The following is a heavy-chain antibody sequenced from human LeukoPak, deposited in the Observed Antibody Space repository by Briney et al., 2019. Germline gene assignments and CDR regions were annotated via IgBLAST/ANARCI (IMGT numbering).Heavy chain of an antibody. CDR2: IKSKTDGGTT. D-gene: IGHD3-22*01. Sequence: GGSLRLSCAASGFTFSNAWMNWVCQAPGKGLEWVGRIKSKTDGGTTDYAAPVKGRFTISRDDSKNTLYLQMNSLKTEDTAVYYCTTDLFNYYDSSGYYYDFDYWGQGTLVTVSS. CDR3: TTDLFNYYDSSGYYYDFDY. V-gene: IGHV3-15*07. J-gene: IGHJ4*02. CDR1: GFTFSNAW.